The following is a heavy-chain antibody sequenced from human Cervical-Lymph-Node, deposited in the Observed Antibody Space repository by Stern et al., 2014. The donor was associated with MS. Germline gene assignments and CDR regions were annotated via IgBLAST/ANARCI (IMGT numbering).Heavy chain of an antibody. D-gene: IGHD3-10*01. CDR3: SKDTYGPEDF. V-gene: IGHV3-74*01. J-gene: IGHJ4*02. CDR1: GFSIRSYW. Sequence: EVQLVESGGGLVQPGGSLTLSCVASGFSIRSYWMHWVRQGPGRGLEWVARINRAGTSTDPAVSVRGRFTISRDNARNTLYLQMHSLRAEDAAVYYCSKDTYGPEDFWGQGTSVTVSS. CDR2: INRAGTST.